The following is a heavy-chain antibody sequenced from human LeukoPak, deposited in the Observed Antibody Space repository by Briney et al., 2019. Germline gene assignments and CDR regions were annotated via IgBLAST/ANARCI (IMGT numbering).Heavy chain of an antibody. V-gene: IGHV4-39*01. D-gene: IGHD4-11*01. CDR2: MSYVGIT. CDR1: GDSISSTTYW. J-gene: IGHJ4*02. CDR3: TRLPLDYSLDH. Sequence: PSETLSLTCTVSGDSISSTTYWWGWIRQSPGKGLEWIVSMSYVGITSYNPSLKSRVTISVDTSKNQFSLMLSSVTAADTAVYYCTRLPLDYSLDHWGQGTPVSVSS.